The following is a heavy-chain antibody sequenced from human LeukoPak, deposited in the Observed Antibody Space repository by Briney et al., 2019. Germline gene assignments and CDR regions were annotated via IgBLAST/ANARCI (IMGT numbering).Heavy chain of an antibody. CDR1: GFTVSSNY. CDR3: ARDPQVSY. Sequence: PGGSLRLSCAASGFTVSSNYMTWVRQAPGKGLEWVSVIYSDSSTFYADSVKGRFTISRDSSKNTLYLQMNSLRAEDTAVYYCARDPQVSYWGQGALVTVSS. V-gene: IGHV3-53*01. J-gene: IGHJ4*02. CDR2: IYSDSST.